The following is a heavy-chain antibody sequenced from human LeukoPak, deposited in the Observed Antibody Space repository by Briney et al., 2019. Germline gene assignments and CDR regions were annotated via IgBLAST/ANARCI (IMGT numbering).Heavy chain of an antibody. CDR2: INHSGST. CDR1: GGSFSGYY. Sequence: SETLSLTCAVYGGSFSGYYWSWIRQPPGKGLEWIGEINHSGSTNYNPSLKSRVTISVDTSKNQFSLKLSSVTAADTAVYYCARGISFDYWRQGTLVTVSS. V-gene: IGHV4-34*01. J-gene: IGHJ4*02. CDR3: ARGISFDY.